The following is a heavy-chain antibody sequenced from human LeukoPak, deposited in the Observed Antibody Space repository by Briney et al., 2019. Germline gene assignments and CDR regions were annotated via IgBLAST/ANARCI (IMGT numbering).Heavy chain of an antibody. J-gene: IGHJ4*02. V-gene: IGHV3-53*01. CDR3: AKEGQRATQGYFDY. CDR1: GFTVSSKY. CDR2: IYSGGST. Sequence: SGGSLRLSCAASGFTVSSKYMSWVRQAPGKGLEWVSVIYSGGSTYYADSVKGRFTISRDNSKNTLHLQMNSLRAEDTAVYYCAKEGQRATQGYFDYWGQGTLVTVSS.